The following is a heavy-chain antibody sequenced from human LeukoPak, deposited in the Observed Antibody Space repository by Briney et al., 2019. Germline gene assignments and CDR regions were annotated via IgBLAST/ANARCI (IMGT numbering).Heavy chain of an antibody. Sequence: ASVKVSCKASGYTFTGYYMHWVRQAPGQGLEWMGWINPNSGGTNYAQKFQGRVTMTRDMSTSTVYMELSSLRSEDTAVYYCATGITRYSGYNNPFAFDIWGQGTMVTVSS. CDR2: INPNSGGT. D-gene: IGHD5-12*01. CDR3: ATGITRYSGYNNPFAFDI. CDR1: GYTFTGYY. J-gene: IGHJ3*02. V-gene: IGHV1-2*02.